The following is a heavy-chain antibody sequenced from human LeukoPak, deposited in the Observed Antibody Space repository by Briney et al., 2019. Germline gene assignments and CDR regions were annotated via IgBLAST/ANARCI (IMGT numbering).Heavy chain of an antibody. J-gene: IGHJ6*03. CDR2: INWNGGST. CDR3: ARESVGAQGRYYYYYMDV. D-gene: IGHD1-26*01. CDR1: GFIVSSNY. V-gene: IGHV3-20*01. Sequence: GGSLRLSCAASGFIVSSNYMSWVRQAPGKGLEWVSGINWNGGSTGYADSVKGRFTISRDNAKNSLYLQMNSLRAEDTALYHCARESVGAQGRYYYYYMDVWGKGTTVTVSS.